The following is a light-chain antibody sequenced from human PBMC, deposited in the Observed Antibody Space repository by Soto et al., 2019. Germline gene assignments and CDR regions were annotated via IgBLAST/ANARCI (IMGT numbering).Light chain of an antibody. V-gene: IGLV1-40*01. Sequence: QSVLTQPPSVSGAPGPRVTISCTGSSSNIGAGYDVHWYQQLPGTAPKLLISGNSNRPSRVPDRFSGSKSGTSASLAITGLQAEDESDYYCQSYDSSLSGSRVFGGGTQLTVL. J-gene: IGLJ2*01. CDR2: GNS. CDR3: QSYDSSLSGSRV. CDR1: SSNIGAGYD.